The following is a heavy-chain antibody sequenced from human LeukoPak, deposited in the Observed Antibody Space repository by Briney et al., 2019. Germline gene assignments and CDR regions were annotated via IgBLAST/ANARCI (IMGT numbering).Heavy chain of an antibody. CDR3: TKVSFGSRMGFDP. Sequence: GGSLRLYCTASGFTFNIYAMTWLRQAPGKGLEWVSAISGSGGSTYYADSVKGRFTISRDNSKNTLYLQMNNLRAEDTAVYYCTKVSFGSRMGFDPWGQGTLVTVSS. V-gene: IGHV3-23*01. J-gene: IGHJ5*02. CDR1: GFTFNIYA. D-gene: IGHD3-16*01. CDR2: ISGSGGST.